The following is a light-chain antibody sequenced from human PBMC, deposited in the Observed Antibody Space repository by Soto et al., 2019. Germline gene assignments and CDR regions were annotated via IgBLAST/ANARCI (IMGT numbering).Light chain of an antibody. J-gene: IGKJ1*01. V-gene: IGKV2-28*01. CDR2: LGS. Sequence: DIVLTQSPLSLPVTPGEPASISCRSSQSLLHSNGYNYLDWYLQKPGQSPQLLIYLGSNRAAGVPDRFTGSGSGTDFTLKISRVEAEDVGVYYCMQALRIRTFGQGNKV. CDR1: QSLLHSNGYNY. CDR3: MQALRIRT.